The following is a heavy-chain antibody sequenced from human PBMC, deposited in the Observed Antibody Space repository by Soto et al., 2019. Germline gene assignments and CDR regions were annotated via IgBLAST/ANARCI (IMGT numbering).Heavy chain of an antibody. CDR1: GGSLTSYY. CDR2: ILDSGTT. V-gene: IGHV4-59*01. CDR3: ARSHGDVDY. D-gene: IGHD4-17*01. Sequence: QLQESGPGLVKPSETLSLTCTVSGGSLTSYYWTWIRQSPGKGLEWIGCILDSGTTNYNPSLESRVTRSIDTSKNQFSRKLTSVTAADAAVYYCARSHGDVDYWGQGTLVTVSS. J-gene: IGHJ4*02.